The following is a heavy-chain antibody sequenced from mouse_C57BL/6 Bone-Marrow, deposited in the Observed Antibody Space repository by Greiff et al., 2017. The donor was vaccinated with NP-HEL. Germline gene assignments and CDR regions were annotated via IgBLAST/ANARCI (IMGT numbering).Heavy chain of an antibody. D-gene: IGHD2-5*01. Sequence: VQGVESGPGLVQPSQSLSITCTVSGFSLTSYGVHWVRQSPGKGLEWLGVIWSGGSTDYNAAFISRLSISKANSKSQVFFKMNSLQADDATIYYCTSRGSNDWFAYWGQGTRVTVSA. CDR3: TSRGSNDWFAY. V-gene: IGHV2-2*01. CDR2: IWSGGST. CDR1: GFSLTSYG. J-gene: IGHJ3*01.